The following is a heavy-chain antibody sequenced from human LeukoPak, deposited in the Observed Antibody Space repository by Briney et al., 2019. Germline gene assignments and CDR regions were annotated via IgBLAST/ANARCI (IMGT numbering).Heavy chain of an antibody. CDR1: GGTFSSYA. CDR2: IIPIFGTA. D-gene: IGHD4-23*01. CDR3: ARVKDYGGNSVGFDY. J-gene: IGHJ4*02. Sequence: SVKVSCKASGGTFSSYANSWVRQAPGQGLEWMGGIIPIFGTANYAQKFQGRVTITADESTSTAYMELSSLRSEDTAVYYCARVKDYGGNSVGFDYWGQGTLVTVSS. V-gene: IGHV1-69*13.